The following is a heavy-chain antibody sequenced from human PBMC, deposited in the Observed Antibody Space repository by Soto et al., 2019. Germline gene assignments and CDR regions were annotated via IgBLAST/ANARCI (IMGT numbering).Heavy chain of an antibody. Sequence: EVQLLESGGNLVQPGGSLRLSCAASGFNFASYVMSWVRQAPGKGLEFVSSITESGATNYYADSVKGRFTISRDNSKSIMYLQMNSLGAEDTAIDYCAPLWRDGDYAVSWGQGVQVSVSS. J-gene: IGHJ5*02. CDR1: GFNFASYV. D-gene: IGHD4-17*01. V-gene: IGHV3-23*01. CDR3: APLWRDGDYAVS. CDR2: ITESGATN.